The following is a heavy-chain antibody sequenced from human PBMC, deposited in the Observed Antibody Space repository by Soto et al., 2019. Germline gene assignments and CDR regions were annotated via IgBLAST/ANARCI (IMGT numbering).Heavy chain of an antibody. V-gene: IGHV3-21*01. CDR2: ISSSSSYI. CDR1: GFTFSSYS. Sequence: EVQLVESGGGLVKPGGSLRLSCAASGFTFSSYSMNWVRQAPGKGLEWVSSISSSSSYIYYADSVKGRFTISRDNAKTSLYLQMNSLRAEDTAVYYCARDGVCGGSCYSSYWGQGTLVTVSS. D-gene: IGHD2-15*01. J-gene: IGHJ4*02. CDR3: ARDGVCGGSCYSSY.